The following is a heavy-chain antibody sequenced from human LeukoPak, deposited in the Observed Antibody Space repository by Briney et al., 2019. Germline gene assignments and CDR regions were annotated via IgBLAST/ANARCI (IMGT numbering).Heavy chain of an antibody. J-gene: IGHJ4*02. Sequence: GGSRRLSWPAPGFTFSSYAMSGVRQAPGKGLEWVSAISGSGGSTYYADSVKGRFTISRDNSKNTLYLQMNSLRAEDTAVYYCAKERRVVRDNFDYWGQGTLVTVSS. CDR1: GFTFSSYA. V-gene: IGHV3-23*01. D-gene: IGHD3-10*01. CDR2: ISGSGGST. CDR3: AKERRVVRDNFDY.